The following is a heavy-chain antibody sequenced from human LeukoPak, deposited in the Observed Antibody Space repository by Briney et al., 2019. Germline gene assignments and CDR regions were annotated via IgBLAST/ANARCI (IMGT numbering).Heavy chain of an antibody. CDR2: MNPNSGNT. D-gene: IGHD5-12*01. CDR3: ARSGGYSGYDPPFDY. Sequence: ASLKVSCKTSGYSFSTFDINWVRQATGQGLEWMGWMNPNSGNTNYAQKLQGRLTMTRDTSISTAYMELSSLRSEDTAVYYCARSGGYSGYDPPFDYWGQGTLVTVSS. CDR1: GYSFSTFD. V-gene: IGHV1-8*01. J-gene: IGHJ4*02.